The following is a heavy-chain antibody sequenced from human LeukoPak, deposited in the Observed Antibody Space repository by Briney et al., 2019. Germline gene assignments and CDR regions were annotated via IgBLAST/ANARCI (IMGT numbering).Heavy chain of an antibody. CDR2: IEEDGSEK. D-gene: IGHD2-2*02. CDR1: GFTLSSYW. CDR3: ARLYCSSTSCHTLHYYYMDV. Sequence: GGSLRLSCAASGFTLSSYWMTWVRQAPGKRLEWVADIEEDGSEKYYVDSVKGRFTISRDNAKNSLYLQMNSLRAEDTALYYCARLYCSSTSCHTLHYYYMDVWGKGTTVTVSS. V-gene: IGHV3-7*01. J-gene: IGHJ6*03.